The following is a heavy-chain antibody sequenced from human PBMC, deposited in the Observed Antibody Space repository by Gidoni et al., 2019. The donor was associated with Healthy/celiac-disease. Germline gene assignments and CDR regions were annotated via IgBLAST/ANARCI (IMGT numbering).Heavy chain of an antibody. D-gene: IGHD6-19*01. CDR2: ISSSSSYI. J-gene: IGHJ6*02. CDR1: GFTFSSYS. CDR3: ARGASFSRIAVAGGMDV. V-gene: IGHV3-21*01. Sequence: EVQLVESGGGLVKPGGSLRLSCAASGFTFSSYSMNWVRQAPGKGLEWVSSISSSSSYIYYADSVKGRFTISRDNAKNSLYLQMNSLRAEDTAVYYCARGASFSRIAVAGGMDVWGQGTTVTVSS.